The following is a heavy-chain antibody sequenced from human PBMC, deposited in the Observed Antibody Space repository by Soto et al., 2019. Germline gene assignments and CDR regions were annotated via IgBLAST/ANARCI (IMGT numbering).Heavy chain of an antibody. CDR3: VRGPRPSSVGTGAF. D-gene: IGHD3-10*01. J-gene: IGHJ4*02. CDR1: GFVFSMYW. CDR2: ISDDGSTI. Sequence: EVQLVESGGGLGQPGGSVRLSCAASGFVFSMYWMHWVRQAPDKGLEWVSRISDDGSTIHYADSVKGRFSISRDNAQNILFLEMTALRDDDTAVYYCVRGPRPSSVGTGAFWGQGSPVTVSS. V-gene: IGHV3-74*01.